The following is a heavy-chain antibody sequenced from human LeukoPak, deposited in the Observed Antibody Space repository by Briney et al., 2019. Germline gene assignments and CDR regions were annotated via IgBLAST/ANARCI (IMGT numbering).Heavy chain of an antibody. V-gene: IGHV4-34*01. CDR2: INHSGST. Sequence: SETLSLTCAVYGGSFSGYYWCWIRQPPGKGLEWIGEINHSGSTNYNPSLKSRVTISVDTSKNQFSLKLSSVTAADTAVYYCARGAIIAVAGTYFDYWGQGALVTVSS. D-gene: IGHD6-19*01. J-gene: IGHJ4*02. CDR3: ARGAIIAVAGTYFDY. CDR1: GGSFSGYY.